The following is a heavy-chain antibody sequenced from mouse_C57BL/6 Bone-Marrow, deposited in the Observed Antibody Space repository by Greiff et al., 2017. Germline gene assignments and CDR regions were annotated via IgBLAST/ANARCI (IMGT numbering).Heavy chain of an antibody. CDR2: IDPETGGT. CDR3: TNYYGSRGY. CDR1: GYTFTDYE. V-gene: IGHV1-15*01. Sequence: VNLVESGAELVRPGASVTLSCKASGYTFTDYEMHWVKQTPVHGLEWIGAIDPETGGTAYNQKFKGKAILTADKSSSTAYMELRSLTSEDSAVYYCTNYYGSRGYWGQGTTLTVSS. J-gene: IGHJ2*01. D-gene: IGHD1-1*01.